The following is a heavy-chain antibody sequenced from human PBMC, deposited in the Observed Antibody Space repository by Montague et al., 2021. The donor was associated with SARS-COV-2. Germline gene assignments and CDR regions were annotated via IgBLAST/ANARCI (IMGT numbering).Heavy chain of an antibody. CDR3: ARRGGWPYFDF. V-gene: IGHV4-59*08. CDR2: IYSTGSS. Sequence: SETLSLTCTVSGGSIISYYWSWIRQYPGKRLEWIGYIYSTGSSDYNPSLESRVTMSIDMSKYQFSLNLTSVTAADTAVYYCARRGGWPYFDFWSQGTLVTVSS. D-gene: IGHD6-19*01. J-gene: IGHJ4*02. CDR1: GGSIISYY.